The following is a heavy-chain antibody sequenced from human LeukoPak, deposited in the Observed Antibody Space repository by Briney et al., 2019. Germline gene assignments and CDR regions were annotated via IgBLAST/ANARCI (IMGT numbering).Heavy chain of an antibody. Sequence: GGSLRLSCAASGFTFNSYEMNWVRQAPGKGLEWLSYIGSSGATRYYADSVEGRFTVSRDNAKNSLYLQMNSLRAEDTAVYYCAKEAGNGWSYFDYWGQGTLVTVSS. J-gene: IGHJ4*02. CDR2: IGSSGATR. CDR1: GFTFNSYE. D-gene: IGHD6-19*01. CDR3: AKEAGNGWSYFDY. V-gene: IGHV3-48*03.